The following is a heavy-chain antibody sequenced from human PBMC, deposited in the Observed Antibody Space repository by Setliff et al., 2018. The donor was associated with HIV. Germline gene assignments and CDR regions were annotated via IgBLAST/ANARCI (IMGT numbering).Heavy chain of an antibody. CDR1: GFTFNNAW. CDR2: IKSKTDGGTT. CDR3: TTGGYDEIIDH. J-gene: IGHJ4*02. V-gene: IGHV3-15*01. D-gene: IGHD5-12*01. Sequence: PGGSLRLSCAASGFTASGFTFNNAWMNWIRQTPGKGLEWVGRIKSKTDGGTTDYTAPVKGRFTISRDDSKNTLYLQMNSLKTEDTALYYCTTGGYDEIIDHWGRGTLVTSPQ.